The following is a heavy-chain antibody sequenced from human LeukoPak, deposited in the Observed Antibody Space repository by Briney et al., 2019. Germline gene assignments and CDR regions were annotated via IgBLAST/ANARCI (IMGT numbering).Heavy chain of an antibody. V-gene: IGHV1-69*05. CDR1: GGTFSSYA. J-gene: IGHJ5*02. CDR2: IIPFFGTA. CDR3: ARSLGYCSSTSCTDWFDP. Sequence: SVKVSCKASGGTFSSYAITRVRQAPGQGLEWMGGIIPFFGTANYAQKFQGRVTITTDESTSTAYMELSSLRSEDTAVYYCARSLGYCSSTSCTDWFDPWGQGTLVTVSS. D-gene: IGHD2-2*01.